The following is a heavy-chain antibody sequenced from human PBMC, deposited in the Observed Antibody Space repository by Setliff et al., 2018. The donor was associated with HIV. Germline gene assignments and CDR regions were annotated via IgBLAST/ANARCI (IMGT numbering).Heavy chain of an antibody. CDR1: GGSISSGGYY. J-gene: IGHJ4*02. CDR2: IYYSGST. D-gene: IGHD2-15*01. V-gene: IGHV4-31*03. Sequence: SETLSLTCTVSGGSISSGGYYWSWIRQHPGKGLEWIGYIYYSGSTNYNPSLKRRVTISADTSKNQFSLKLTSVTAADTAVYYCARSCCSGGSCYQAPFDYWGQGTLVTVSS. CDR3: ARSCCSGGSCYQAPFDY.